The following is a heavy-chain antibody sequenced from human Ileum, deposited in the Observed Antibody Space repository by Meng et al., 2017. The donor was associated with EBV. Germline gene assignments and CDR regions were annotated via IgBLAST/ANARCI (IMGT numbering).Heavy chain of an antibody. Sequence: QVRLQESGPGLVKPLWTLPLTCSVPNGSVSSYGYYWTWIRQPPGKGLEWIGYMSYTGSTNYKSTLKSRVTISVDKSKNQFSLKLSSVTAADTAVYYCARERGGGDRGIQWGQGTLVTVSS. J-gene: IGHJ4*02. V-gene: IGHV4-61*08. CDR3: ARERGGGDRGIQ. CDR1: NGSVSSYGYY. D-gene: IGHD2-21*02. CDR2: MSYTGST.